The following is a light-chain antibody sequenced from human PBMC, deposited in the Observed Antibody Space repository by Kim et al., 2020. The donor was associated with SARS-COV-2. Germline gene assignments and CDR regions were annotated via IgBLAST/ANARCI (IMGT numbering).Light chain of an antibody. CDR2: TNT. V-gene: IGLV1-44*01. J-gene: IGLJ3*02. Sequence: GQSVTISCSGSDSNIGSNTGSWFQHVPGKAPKLIIHTNTQRPSGVPDRFSASKSGTSASLAISGLQSEDEAEYYCSARDDTLNGWVFGGGTQLTVL. CDR3: SARDDTLNGWV. CDR1: DSNIGSNT.